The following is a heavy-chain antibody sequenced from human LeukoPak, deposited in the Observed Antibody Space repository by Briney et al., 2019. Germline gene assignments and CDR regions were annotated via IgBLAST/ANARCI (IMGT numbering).Heavy chain of an antibody. D-gene: IGHD2-15*01. CDR3: AKQESWSNFDS. V-gene: IGHV3-23*01. J-gene: IGHJ4*02. CDR1: GFTFSSYA. Sequence: GGSLRLSCAASGFTFSSYAMSWVRQAPGKGLEWVSAISGSGGSTFSADSVKGRFTISRDNSKNTLYLQMNSLRAEDTAIYYCAKQESWSNFDSWGQGTLVTVSS. CDR2: ISGSGGST.